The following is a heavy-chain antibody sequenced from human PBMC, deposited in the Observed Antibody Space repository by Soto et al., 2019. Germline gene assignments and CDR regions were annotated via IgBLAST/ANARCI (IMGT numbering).Heavy chain of an antibody. CDR1: GFPLTTTSLG. D-gene: IGHD4-17*01. J-gene: IGHJ4*02. V-gene: IGHV2-5*02. CDR2: INWDDDQ. CDR3: AHAGDYVLLSFDH. Sequence: QITLKESGPPLVRPAQTLTLTCAFSGFPLTTTSLGVAWIRQPPGKALEWPALINWDDDQRYSPSLKDRPTISKDSSRSRVVLTISNMNPEDTGTYFCAHAGDYVLLSFDHWGPGTLVTVSS.